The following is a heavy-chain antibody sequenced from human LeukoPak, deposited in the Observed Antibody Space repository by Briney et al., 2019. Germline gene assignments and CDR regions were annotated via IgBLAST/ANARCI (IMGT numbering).Heavy chain of an antibody. J-gene: IGHJ4*02. CDR3: ARKRMWNYVSAY. Sequence: ASVKVSCKASEDIFSGHYIHWMRQTPGQGPEWMGWINPDSGVTKSAQQFQGRVTLARDTSIRTLYMELSSLTSDDTAVYYCARKRMWNYVSAYWGQGNLVTVSS. CDR1: EDIFSGHY. CDR2: INPDSGVT. D-gene: IGHD1-7*01. V-gene: IGHV1-2*02.